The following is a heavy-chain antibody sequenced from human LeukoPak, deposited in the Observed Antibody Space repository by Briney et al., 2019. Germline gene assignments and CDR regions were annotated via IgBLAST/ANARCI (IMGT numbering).Heavy chain of an antibody. CDR1: GFTFSSYA. J-gene: IGHJ4*02. CDR2: ISGSGGRT. V-gene: IGHV3-23*01. D-gene: IGHD5-12*01. CDR3: AKDHAYSGDDYFDY. Sequence: PGGSLRLSCAASGFTFSSYAMTWVRQAPGKGLEWVSGISGSGGRTYYADSVKGRFTISRDNSKNTLYLEMNSLRAEETAVYYCAKDHAYSGDDYFDYWGQGTLVTVSS.